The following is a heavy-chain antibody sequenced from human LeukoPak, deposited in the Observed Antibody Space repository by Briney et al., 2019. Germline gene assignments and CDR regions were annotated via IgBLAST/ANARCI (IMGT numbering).Heavy chain of an antibody. D-gene: IGHD3-10*01. Sequence: HTGGSLRLSCAASGFTFGSYAMSWVRQAPGKGLEWVSAISGSGGGTFYAGSVKGRFTISRDNSKNTLYLQMNSLRVEDTAVYYCAKPNLVWFRELLNWGQGTLVTVSS. CDR3: AKPNLVWFRELLN. J-gene: IGHJ4*02. CDR2: ISGSGGGT. CDR1: GFTFGSYA. V-gene: IGHV3-23*01.